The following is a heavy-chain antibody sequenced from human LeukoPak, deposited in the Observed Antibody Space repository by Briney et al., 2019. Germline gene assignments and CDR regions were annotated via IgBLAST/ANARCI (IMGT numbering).Heavy chain of an antibody. J-gene: IGHJ4*02. CDR3: ARLQPTWQLYFDY. Sequence: SETLSLTCSVSGDSISDSYWSWIRQPPGKGLEWIGYLYSSGGTHYNPSLKSRVTISLDTSKNQFSLRLSSVSAADTAMYYCARLQPTWQLYFDYWGQGTLVTVSS. CDR2: LYSSGGT. V-gene: IGHV4-4*09. CDR1: GDSISDSY. D-gene: IGHD6-13*01.